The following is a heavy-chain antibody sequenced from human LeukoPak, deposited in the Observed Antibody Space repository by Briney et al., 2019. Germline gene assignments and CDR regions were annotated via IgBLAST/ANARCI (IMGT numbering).Heavy chain of an antibody. D-gene: IGHD1-26*01. V-gene: IGHV3-23*01. Sequence: GGTLRLSCVASGFNFSIYVMPRVRQAPGKGLEWGSGTSGSGGSTFYAGSVKGRFTMSRDNSKNTLYLQMNSLRAEDTAVCYCAKLGAPMDYYYDMGVWGQGTTVTVSS. J-gene: IGHJ6*02. CDR2: TSGSGGST. CDR1: GFNFSIYV. CDR3: AKLGAPMDYYYDMGV.